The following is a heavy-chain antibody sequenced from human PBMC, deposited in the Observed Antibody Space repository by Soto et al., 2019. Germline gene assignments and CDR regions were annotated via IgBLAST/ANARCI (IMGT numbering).Heavy chain of an antibody. Sequence: QVQLQQWGAGLLKPSETLSLTCAVFGGSFSGYYWSWIRQPPGKGLEWIGRINHSGSTKYNASLMSRVTISMDTSKNQFSLKLSSVTAADTAVYYCARGMSGVASAPDSWGQGTLVTVSS. CDR2: INHSGST. V-gene: IGHV4-34*01. D-gene: IGHD6-13*01. J-gene: IGHJ4*02. CDR3: ARGMSGVASAPDS. CDR1: GGSFSGYY.